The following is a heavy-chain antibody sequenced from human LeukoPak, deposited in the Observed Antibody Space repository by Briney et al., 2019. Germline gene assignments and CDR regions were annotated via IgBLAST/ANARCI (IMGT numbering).Heavy chain of an antibody. CDR1: AFTFSSYT. V-gene: IGHV3-21*01. D-gene: IGHD3-22*01. J-gene: IGHJ5*02. CDR3: ARYSHDTSGDP. CDR2: ISSDSYI. Sequence: GGSLRLSCAASAFTFSSYTMNWVRQAPGKGLEWVSLISSDSYISYADSVKGRFTISRDNAKNSLYLQMNSLRAEDTAVYYCARYSHDTSGDPWGQGTLVTVSS.